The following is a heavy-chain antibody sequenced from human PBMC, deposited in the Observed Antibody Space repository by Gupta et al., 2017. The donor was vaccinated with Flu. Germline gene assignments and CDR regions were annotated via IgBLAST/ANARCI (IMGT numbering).Heavy chain of an antibody. Sequence: EVQLVESGGGLVQPGRSLRLSCTASGFTFGDYAMSWVRQATGKGLEWVVFIRSKAYGGTTEYAASVKGRFTSSRDDSKSIAYLQMNSLKTEDTAVYYCTRDDSSGYFIHDAFDIWGQGTMVTVSS. CDR2: IRSKAYGGTT. V-gene: IGHV3-49*04. D-gene: IGHD3-22*01. J-gene: IGHJ3*02. CDR1: GFTFGDYA. CDR3: TRDDSSGYFIHDAFDI.